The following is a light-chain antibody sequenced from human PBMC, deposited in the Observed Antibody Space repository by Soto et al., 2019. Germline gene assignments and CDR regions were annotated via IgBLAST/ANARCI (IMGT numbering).Light chain of an antibody. Sequence: EIVMTQSPATLSVSPGEGATLACRASQRVSTSLAWYQQKPGQTPRLLIHGVSTMAPVTTARFSGSVSGTEFTLTISLLQSEDFSVYYCQQYDDWPLTSGGGTKVEIK. CDR2: GVS. CDR1: QRVSTS. V-gene: IGKV3-15*01. CDR3: QQYDDWPLT. J-gene: IGKJ4*01.